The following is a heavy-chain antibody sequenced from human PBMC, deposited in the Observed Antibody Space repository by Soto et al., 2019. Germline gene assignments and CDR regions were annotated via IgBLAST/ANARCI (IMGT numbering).Heavy chain of an antibody. D-gene: IGHD5-12*01. CDR2: IIPIFGTA. CDR3: AMTNEMATIGHYYYYYGTDV. Sequence: SVKVSCKASGGTFSSYAISWVRQAPGQGLEWMGGIIPIFGTANYAQKFQGRVTITADESTSTAYMELSSLRSEDTAVYYCAMTNEMATIGHYYYYYGTDVWGQVSTVTVSS. CDR1: GGTFSSYA. J-gene: IGHJ6*02. V-gene: IGHV1-69*13.